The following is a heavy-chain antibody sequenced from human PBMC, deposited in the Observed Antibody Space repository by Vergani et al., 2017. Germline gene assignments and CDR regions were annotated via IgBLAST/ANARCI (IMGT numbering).Heavy chain of an antibody. V-gene: IGHV3-23*04. CDR1: GFTFSSYA. D-gene: IGHD6-13*01. Sequence: VQLVESGGGVVQPGRSLRLSCAASGFTFSSYAMSWVRQAPGKGLEWVSAISGSGGSTYYADSVKGRFTISRDNSKNTLYLQMNSLRAEDTAVYYCAKVRGGSSWAYYFDYWGQGTLVTVSS. J-gene: IGHJ4*02. CDR2: ISGSGGST. CDR3: AKVRGGSSWAYYFDY.